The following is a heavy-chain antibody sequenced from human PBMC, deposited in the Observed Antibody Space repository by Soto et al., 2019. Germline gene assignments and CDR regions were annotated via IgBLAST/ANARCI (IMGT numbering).Heavy chain of an antibody. V-gene: IGHV4-31*03. J-gene: IGHJ5*02. CDR3: ARLRIATNNYKWFDP. CDR2: IYVTGAV. Sequence: PSATLSLTCRVSGAALNSGNYYWSWIRQVPGKGLEWIGHIYVTGAVDYNPSLRDRITISQDTSERKFSLNLRLVTAADTAVYYCARLRIATNNYKWFDPWGQGTLVTV. D-gene: IGHD2-21*01. CDR1: GAALNSGNYY.